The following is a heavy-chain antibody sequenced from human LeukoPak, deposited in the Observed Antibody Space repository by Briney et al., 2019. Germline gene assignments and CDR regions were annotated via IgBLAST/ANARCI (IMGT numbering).Heavy chain of an antibody. CDR1: GGSISSGSYY. V-gene: IGHV4-61*02. CDR2: IYTSGST. D-gene: IGHD5-12*01. Sequence: NSSQTLSLTCTVSGGSISSGSYYWSWIRQPAGKGLEWIGRIYTSGSTNNNPSLKSRVTISVDTSKNQFSLKLSSVTAADTAVYYCARVPADIVATYYMDVWGKGTTVTVSS. J-gene: IGHJ6*03. CDR3: ARVPADIVATYYMDV.